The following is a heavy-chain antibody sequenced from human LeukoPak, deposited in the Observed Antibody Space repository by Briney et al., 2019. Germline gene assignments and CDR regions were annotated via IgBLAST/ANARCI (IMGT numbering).Heavy chain of an antibody. CDR1: GFTFSRHA. J-gene: IGHJ3*02. Sequence: GGSLRLSCAASGFTFSRHAMSWVRQAPGKGLEWVAVIWYDGSNKYYADSVKGRFTISRDNSKNTLYLQMNSLRAEDTAVYYCARATNSRGAFDIWGQGTMVTVSS. CDR2: IWYDGSNK. CDR3: ARATNSRGAFDI. V-gene: IGHV3-33*08. D-gene: IGHD4-23*01.